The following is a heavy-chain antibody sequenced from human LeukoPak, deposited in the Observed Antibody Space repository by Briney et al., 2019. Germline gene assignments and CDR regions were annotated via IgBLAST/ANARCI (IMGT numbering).Heavy chain of an antibody. D-gene: IGHD5-18*01. V-gene: IGHV1-2*02. CDR1: GYTFTSYY. Sequence: ASVKVSCKSSGYTFTSYYMHWVRQAPGQGLEWMGWINPNSGGTNYAQKFQGRVTMTRDTSISTAYMELSRLRSDDTAVYYCARDLRGYSYGPPSYWGQGTLVTVSS. CDR2: INPNSGGT. J-gene: IGHJ4*02. CDR3: ARDLRGYSYGPPSY.